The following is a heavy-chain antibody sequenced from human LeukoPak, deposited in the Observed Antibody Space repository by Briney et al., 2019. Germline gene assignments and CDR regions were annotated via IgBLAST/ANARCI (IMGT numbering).Heavy chain of an antibody. CDR3: AREFSGSNYGFPFDY. CDR2: ISSSGSTI. Sequence: GGSLRLSCAASGFTFSSYEMNWVRQAPGKGLEWVSYISSSGSTIYYADSVKGRFTISRDNAKNSLYLQMNSLRAEDTAVYYCAREFSGSNYGFPFDYWGQGTLVTVSS. J-gene: IGHJ4*02. V-gene: IGHV3-48*03. D-gene: IGHD1-26*01. CDR1: GFTFSSYE.